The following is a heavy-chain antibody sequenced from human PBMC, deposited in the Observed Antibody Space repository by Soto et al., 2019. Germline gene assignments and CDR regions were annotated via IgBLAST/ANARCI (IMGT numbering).Heavy chain of an antibody. CDR2: ISGSGGST. V-gene: IGHV3-23*01. Sequence: GSLRLSCAASGFTFSSYAMSWVRQAPGKGLEWVSAISGSGGSTYYADSVKGRFTISRDNSKNTLYLQMNSLRAEDTAVYYCAKSEDLGYCSGGSCRHYYYGMDVWGQGTTVTVSS. CDR3: AKSEDLGYCSGGSCRHYYYGMDV. J-gene: IGHJ6*02. D-gene: IGHD2-15*01. CDR1: GFTFSSYA.